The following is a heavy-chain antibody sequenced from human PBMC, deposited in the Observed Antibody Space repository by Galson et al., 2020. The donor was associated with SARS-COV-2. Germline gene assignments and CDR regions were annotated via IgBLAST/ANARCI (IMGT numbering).Heavy chain of an antibody. V-gene: IGHV4-39*07. CDR1: GGSISSSSYY. CDR2: IYYSGST. D-gene: IGHD6-13*01. J-gene: IGHJ5*02. CDR3: ARDRGDYIEAAHNWFDP. Sequence: ASETLSLTCTVSGGSISSSSYYWGWIRQPPGKGLEWIGSIYYSGSTYYNPSLKSRVTISVDTSKNQFSLKLSSVTAADTAVYYCARDRGDYIEAAHNWFDPWGQGTLVTVSS.